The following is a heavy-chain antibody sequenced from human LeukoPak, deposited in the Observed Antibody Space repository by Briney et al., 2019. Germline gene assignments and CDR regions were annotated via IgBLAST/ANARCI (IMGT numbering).Heavy chain of an antibody. CDR1: GFTFSSYA. V-gene: IGHV3-23*01. CDR2: ISGSGGST. CDR3: AKDWRGYSYDITFDY. D-gene: IGHD5-18*01. Sequence: GGSLRLSCAASGFTFSSYAMSWVRQAPGKGLEWVSVISGSGGSTYYADSVKGRFTISRDNSKNTLYLQMNSLRAEDTAVYYCAKDWRGYSYDITFDYWGQGALVTVSS. J-gene: IGHJ4*02.